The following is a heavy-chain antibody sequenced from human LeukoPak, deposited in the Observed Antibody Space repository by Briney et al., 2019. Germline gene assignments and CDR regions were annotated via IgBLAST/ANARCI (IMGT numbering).Heavy chain of an antibody. V-gene: IGHV3-30*18. D-gene: IGHD5-18*01. Sequence: GRSLRLSCAASGFTFSSYGMHWVRQAPGKGLEWVAVISHDGSNKYYADSVKGRFTISRDNSKNTLYLQMNSLRAEDTAVYYCAKDSSYGCDYWGQGTLVTVSS. J-gene: IGHJ4*02. CDR2: ISHDGSNK. CDR1: GFTFSSYG. CDR3: AKDSSYGCDY.